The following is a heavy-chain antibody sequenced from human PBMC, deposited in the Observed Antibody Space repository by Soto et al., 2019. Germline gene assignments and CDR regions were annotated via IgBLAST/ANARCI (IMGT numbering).Heavy chain of an antibody. J-gene: IGHJ4*02. CDR1: GCTFTGYY. Sequence: ASVRVSGKASGCTFTGYYMHWVRQAPGQGLEWMGWINPNSGGTNYAQKFQGRVTMTRDTSISTAYMELSRLRSDDTAVYYCARGGYSSWWLGGYWGQGTLVTVSS. CDR2: INPNSGGT. CDR3: ARGGYSSWWLGGY. D-gene: IGHD6-13*01. V-gene: IGHV1-2*02.